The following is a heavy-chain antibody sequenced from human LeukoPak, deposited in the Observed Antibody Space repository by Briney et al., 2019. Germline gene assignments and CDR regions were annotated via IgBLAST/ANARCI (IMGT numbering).Heavy chain of an antibody. Sequence: SETLSLTCAAYGGSFSGYYWSWIRQPPGKGLEWIGEINHSGSTNYNPSLKSRVTISVDTSKNQFSLKLSSVTAADTAVYYCARVMIVVVSDAFDIWGQGTMVTVSS. D-gene: IGHD3-22*01. J-gene: IGHJ3*02. CDR2: INHSGST. CDR3: ARVMIVVVSDAFDI. V-gene: IGHV4-34*01. CDR1: GGSFSGYY.